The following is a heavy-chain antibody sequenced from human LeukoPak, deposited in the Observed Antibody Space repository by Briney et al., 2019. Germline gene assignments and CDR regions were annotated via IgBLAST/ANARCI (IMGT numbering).Heavy chain of an antibody. J-gene: IGHJ4*02. D-gene: IGHD3-10*01. CDR1: GGSISSGSYY. CDR3: VSSSLWFGEF. V-gene: IGHV4-61*02. Sequence: SETLSLTCTVAGGSISSGSYYWSWIRQPAGKGLEWIGRIYTSGSTNYNPSLKSRVTISVDTSKNQFSLKLSSVTAADTAVYYCVSSSLWFGEFWGQGTLVTVSS. CDR2: IYTSGST.